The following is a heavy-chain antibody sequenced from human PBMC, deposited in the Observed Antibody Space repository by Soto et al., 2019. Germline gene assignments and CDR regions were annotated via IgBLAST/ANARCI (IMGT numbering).Heavy chain of an antibody. V-gene: IGHV3-7*01. CDR3: ARVAYGNGWIFDH. J-gene: IGHJ4*01. CDR1: GFTFSNYW. CDR2: IKQDGSEK. D-gene: IGHD6-19*01. Sequence: GGSLRLSCAASGFTFSNYWMSWVRQAPGKGLEWVVNIKQDGSEKYYVDSVKGRFTLSRDNAQNSLQLQMNSLRAEDTAIYFCARVAYGNGWIFDHWGQGTLVTVSS.